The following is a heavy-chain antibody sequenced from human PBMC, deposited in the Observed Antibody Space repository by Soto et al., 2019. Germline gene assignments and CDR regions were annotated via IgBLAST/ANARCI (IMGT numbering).Heavy chain of an antibody. CDR3: ARGPEVIDY. D-gene: IGHD2-21*01. Sequence: VSAKACCKASGYTISIYRVSCVRQAPGQGLEWMGWISAYNGNTNYAQKLQGRVTMTTDTSTSTAYMELRSLRSDDTAVYYCARGPEVIDYWGQGTLVTVSS. CDR1: GYTISIYR. V-gene: IGHV1-18*01. J-gene: IGHJ4*02. CDR2: ISAYNGNT.